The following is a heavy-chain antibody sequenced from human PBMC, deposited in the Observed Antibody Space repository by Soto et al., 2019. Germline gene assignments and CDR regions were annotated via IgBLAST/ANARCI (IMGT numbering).Heavy chain of an antibody. Sequence: QITLKETGPPLVNPTQTITLTCTFSGFSLSTSGVGVGWIRQPPGKALEWLAVIYWDDDMRYSPSLKSRLTITKDTSRNQVVLTMTNMDPVDTATYYCAHRRRAVATYIFDIWGQGTMVTVSS. J-gene: IGHJ3*02. D-gene: IGHD4-4*01. CDR2: IYWDDDM. CDR3: AHRRRAVATYIFDI. V-gene: IGHV2-5*02. CDR1: GFSLSTSGVG.